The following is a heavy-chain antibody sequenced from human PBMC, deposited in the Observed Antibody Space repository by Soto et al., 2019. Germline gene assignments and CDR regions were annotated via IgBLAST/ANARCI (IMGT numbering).Heavy chain of an antibody. D-gene: IGHD2-2*01. CDR3: ARGGDIVVVPAALYGGGYYYYGMDV. CDR1: GGTFSSYA. V-gene: IGHV1-69*01. CDR2: IIPIFGTA. J-gene: IGHJ6*02. Sequence: QVPLVQSGAEVKKPGSSVKVSCKASGGTFSSYAISWVRQAPGQGLEWMGGIIPIFGTANYAQKFQGRVTITADESTSTAYMELSSLRSEDTAVYYCARGGDIVVVPAALYGGGYYYYGMDVWGQGTTVTVSS.